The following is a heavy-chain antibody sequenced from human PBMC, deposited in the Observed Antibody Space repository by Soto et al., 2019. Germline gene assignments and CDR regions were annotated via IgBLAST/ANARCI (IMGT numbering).Heavy chain of an antibody. CDR3: ARGNGIASRPADY. Sequence: PSETLSLTCAVYGGSFSNYYWSWIRQPPGKGLEWIGEINQSGITNYNPSLKSRVTISEDASKNQFSLKLSSVTAAATAVYYCARGNGIASRPADYWGQGTLVTVSS. CDR2: INQSGIT. J-gene: IGHJ4*02. D-gene: IGHD6-13*01. CDR1: GGSFSNYY. V-gene: IGHV4-34*01.